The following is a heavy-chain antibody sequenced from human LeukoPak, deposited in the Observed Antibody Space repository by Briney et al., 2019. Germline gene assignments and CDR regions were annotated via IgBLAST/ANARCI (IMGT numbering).Heavy chain of an antibody. CDR3: AKDTRGDYGWDFDY. V-gene: IGHV3-30*02. CDR1: GFTFSSYG. J-gene: IGHJ4*02. CDR2: IWYDGSNK. D-gene: IGHD3-10*01. Sequence: QPGGSLRLSCAASGFTFSSYGMHWVRQAPGKGLEWVAVIWYDGSNKYYADSVKGRFTISRDNSKNTLYLQMNSLRAEDAAVYYCAKDTRGDYGWDFDYWGQGTLVTVSS.